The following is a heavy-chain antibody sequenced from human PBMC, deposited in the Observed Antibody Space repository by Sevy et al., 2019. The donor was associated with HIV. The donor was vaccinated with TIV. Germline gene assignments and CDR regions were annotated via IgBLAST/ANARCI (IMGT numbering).Heavy chain of an antibody. CDR2: LYYSGRT. V-gene: IGHV4-59*01. CDR3: ARGAPNYYYCMDV. J-gene: IGHJ6*02. D-gene: IGHD3-16*01. CDR1: GDSISGYY. Sequence: SETLSLTCTVSGDSISGYYWNWIRQPPGKGLEWIGYLYYSGRTNYNPSLKGRVTISVDTSKNQFSLKLTSLTAADTAVYYCARGAPNYYYCMDVWGQGTTVTVS.